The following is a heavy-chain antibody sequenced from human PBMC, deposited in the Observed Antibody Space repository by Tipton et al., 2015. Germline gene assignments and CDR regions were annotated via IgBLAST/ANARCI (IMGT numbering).Heavy chain of an antibody. V-gene: IGHV4-30-4*01. CDR2: ISYNGST. J-gene: IGHJ5*01. D-gene: IGHD3-16*02. CDR3: ARGGGDDYIWGSSRFDS. Sequence: TLSLTCTVSVVSITTGDYYWSWIRQPPGKGLEWIGHISYNGSTCCNPSLKSRLTTSIDTSKNQFSLNLTSVTAADTAMYYCARGGGDDYIWGSSRFDSWAEGILVTVSS. CDR1: VVSITTGDYY.